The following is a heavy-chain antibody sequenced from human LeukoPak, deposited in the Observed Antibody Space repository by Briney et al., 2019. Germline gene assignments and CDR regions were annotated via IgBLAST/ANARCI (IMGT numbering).Heavy chain of an antibody. V-gene: IGHV1-18*01. CDR1: GYTFTNYG. CDR3: TRDEPYSSGWYYFDY. J-gene: IGHJ4*02. D-gene: IGHD6-19*01. CDR2: ISANYGSA. Sequence: ASVKVSCKASGYTFTNYGITWVRQAPGQGLEWMGWISANYGSANYAQKLQGRVTMTTDTSTSTAFMELRSLKSDDTALYYCTRDEPYSSGWYYFDYWGQGTLVTVSA.